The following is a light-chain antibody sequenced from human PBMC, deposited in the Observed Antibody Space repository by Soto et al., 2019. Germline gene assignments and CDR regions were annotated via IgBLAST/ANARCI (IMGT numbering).Light chain of an antibody. V-gene: IGKV3-15*01. CDR1: QSVSSN. CDR3: QQYNNWWT. Sequence: EIVMTQSPATLSVSPGERATLSCRASQSVSSNLAWYQQKPGQAPRLLIYGASTRATGIPARFGGSGSGTEFTLTISSLQSEDFAVYCCQQYNNWWTFGQGTKVEIK. J-gene: IGKJ1*01. CDR2: GAS.